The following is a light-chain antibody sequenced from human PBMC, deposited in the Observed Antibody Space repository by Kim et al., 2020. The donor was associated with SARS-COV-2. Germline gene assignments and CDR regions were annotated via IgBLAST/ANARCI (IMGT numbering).Light chain of an antibody. CDR1: SNDVSGYKS. V-gene: IGLV2-14*03. J-gene: IGLJ2*01. CDR3: SSYISSSVV. CDR2: DVT. Sequence: QSALTQPASVSGSPGQSITISCTGTSNDVSGYKSVSWYQQHPGKAPKLIIYDVTNRPSGVSDRFSGSKSGNTASLTISGLQAEDEADYYCSSYISSSVVFGGGTQLTVL.